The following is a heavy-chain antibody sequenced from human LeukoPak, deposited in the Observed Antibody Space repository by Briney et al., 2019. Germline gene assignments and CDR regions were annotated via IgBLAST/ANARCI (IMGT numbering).Heavy chain of an antibody. D-gene: IGHD1-26*01. CDR1: EFTFYKHG. J-gene: IGHJ2*01. V-gene: IGHV3-30*18. CDR3: AKDRTVGASYWYFDL. Sequence: GGSLRLSCTPFEFTFYKHGMHWVRQAPGKGPEWVAIISSDGNRKYYAHSVEGRFTISRDNSKNTLYLHMNTLRAEDTAIYYCAKDRTVGASYWYFDLWGRGTLVTVSS. CDR2: ISSDGNRK.